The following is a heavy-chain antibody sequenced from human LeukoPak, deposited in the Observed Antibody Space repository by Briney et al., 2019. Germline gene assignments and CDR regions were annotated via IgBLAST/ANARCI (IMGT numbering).Heavy chain of an antibody. J-gene: IGHJ3*02. CDR3: TRRIAVAGTLVGDRAFDI. V-gene: IGHV3-48*03. CDR2: ISSTGNTA. Sequence: GGSLRLSCAASGFTFSSYEMNWVRQAPGKGLEWVSYISSTGNTAYYADSVKGRFTISRDNAKNSLYLQMNSLRAEDTAVYYCTRRIAVAGTLVGDRAFDIWGQGTMVTVSS. CDR1: GFTFSSYE. D-gene: IGHD6-19*01.